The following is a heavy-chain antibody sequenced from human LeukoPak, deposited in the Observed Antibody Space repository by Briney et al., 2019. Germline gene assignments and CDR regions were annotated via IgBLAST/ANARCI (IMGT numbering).Heavy chain of an antibody. V-gene: IGHV3-7*03. CDR2: IKQDGSEK. CDR1: GFTFSSYW. Sequence: GGSLRLSCAASGFTFSSYWMSWLRQAPGKGLEWVANIKQDGSEKYYVHSVRGRFTISRDNAKNSLYLQMNSLRAEDTALYYCAKGLWGSGSLGYYYYYGMDVWGQGTTVTVSS. D-gene: IGHD3-10*01. CDR3: AKGLWGSGSLGYYYYYGMDV. J-gene: IGHJ6*02.